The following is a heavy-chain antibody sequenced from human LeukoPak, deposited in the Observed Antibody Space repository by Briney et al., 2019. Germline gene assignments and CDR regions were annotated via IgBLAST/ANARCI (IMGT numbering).Heavy chain of an antibody. D-gene: IGHD3-10*01. CDR3: ARGRQLLWFGSHAFDI. Sequence: PGGSLRLSCAASGFTFSSYSMNWVRQPPGKGLEWIFEINHSGSTNYTPSPKSRVTISVDTSKNQFSLKLSSVTAADTAVYYCARGRQLLWFGSHAFDIWGQGTMVTVSS. CDR1: GFTFSSYS. CDR2: INHSGST. V-gene: IGHV4-34*01. J-gene: IGHJ3*02.